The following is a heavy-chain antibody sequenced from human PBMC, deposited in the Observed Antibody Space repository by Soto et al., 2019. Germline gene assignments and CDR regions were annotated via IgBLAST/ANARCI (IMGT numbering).Heavy chain of an antibody. J-gene: IGHJ3*01. D-gene: IGHD4-4*01. CDR3: ARGNLGGFDL. CDR2: IQNDGSRT. V-gene: IGHV3-74*01. Sequence: EVQLVESEGGLVQRGESLRLSCAASGFTFNYYWMHWVRQAPGQGLVWVAHIQNDGSRTTYADSVKGRFTISRDNVKNTMYLQMNSLRAEDTAVYYCARGNLGGFDLWGQGTTVTVSS. CDR1: GFTFNYYW.